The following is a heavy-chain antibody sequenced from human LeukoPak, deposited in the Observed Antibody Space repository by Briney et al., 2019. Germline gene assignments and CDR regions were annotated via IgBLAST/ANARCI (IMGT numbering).Heavy chain of an antibody. V-gene: IGHV1-18*01. CDR2: ISAYNGNT. CDR3: TRHVSGWYLTNYYYYMDV. CDR1: GYTFTSYG. J-gene: IGHJ6*03. D-gene: IGHD6-19*01. Sequence: ASVKDSCKASGYTFTSYGISWVRQAPGQGLEWMGWISAYNGNTNDAQKLQRRVTMTTDASTSTASMELRSLRSDDTAVYYCTRHVSGWYLTNYYYYMDVWGKGTTVTISS.